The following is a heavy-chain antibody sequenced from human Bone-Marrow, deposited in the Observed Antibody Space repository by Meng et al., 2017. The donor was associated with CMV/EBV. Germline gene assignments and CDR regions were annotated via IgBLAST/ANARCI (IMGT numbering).Heavy chain of an antibody. V-gene: IGHV1-46*01. D-gene: IGHD2-2*02. Sequence: ASVKVSCKESGYTFTSYYMHWVRQAPGQGLEWMGIINPSGGSTSYAQKFQGRVTMTRDTSTSTVYMELSSLRSEDTAVYYCARVHCSSTSCYRGPFDYWGQGTLVTVSS. CDR3: ARVHCSSTSCYRGPFDY. J-gene: IGHJ4*02. CDR1: GYTFTSYY. CDR2: INPSGGST.